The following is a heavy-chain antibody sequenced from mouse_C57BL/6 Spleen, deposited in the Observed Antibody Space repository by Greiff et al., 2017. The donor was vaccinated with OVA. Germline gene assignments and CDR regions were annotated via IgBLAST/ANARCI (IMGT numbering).Heavy chain of an antibody. CDR1: GYTFTSYW. CDR2: IYPGSGST. CDR3: GRGYYGSSCWFAY. Sequence: QVQLQQPGAELVKPGASVKMSCKASGYTFTSYWITWVKQRPGQGLEWIGDIYPGSGSTNYNEKFKSKATLTVATSSSTAYMPLSSLTSEDAAVYYCGRGYYGSSCWFAYWGQGTLVTVSA. V-gene: IGHV1-55*01. D-gene: IGHD1-1*01. J-gene: IGHJ3*01.